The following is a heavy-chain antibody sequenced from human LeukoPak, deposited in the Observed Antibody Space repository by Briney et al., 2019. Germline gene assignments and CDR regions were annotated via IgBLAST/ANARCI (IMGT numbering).Heavy chain of an antibody. CDR1: GGSFSGYY. V-gene: IGHV4-34*01. CDR3: ARARRIYYYYMDV. CDR2: INHSGST. Sequence: PSETLSLTCAVYGGSFSGYYWSWIRQPPGKGLEWIGEINHSGSTNYNPSLKSRVTISVDTSKNQFSLKLSSVTAADTAVYYCARARRIYYYYMDVWGKGTTVTVSS. J-gene: IGHJ6*03. D-gene: IGHD2-15*01.